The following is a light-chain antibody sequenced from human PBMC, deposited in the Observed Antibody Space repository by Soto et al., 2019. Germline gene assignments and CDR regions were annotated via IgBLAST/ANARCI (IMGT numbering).Light chain of an antibody. CDR1: QSISSW. CDR2: DVS. Sequence: DIQMTQSPSTLSASVGDRVTITCRASQSISSWLAWYQQKPGKAPKFLIYDVSTLESGVPSRFSGSGSGTEFTLSISCLQPDDFATYYCQQYSRLRTFGQGTKVEIK. J-gene: IGKJ2*02. CDR3: QQYSRLRT. V-gene: IGKV1-5*01.